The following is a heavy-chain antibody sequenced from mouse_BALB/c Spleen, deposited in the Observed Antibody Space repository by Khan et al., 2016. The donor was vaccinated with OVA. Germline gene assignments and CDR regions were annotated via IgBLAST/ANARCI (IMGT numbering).Heavy chain of an antibody. CDR3: ARGNWDWFAY. J-gene: IGHJ3*01. CDR1: GFTFSSFG. Sequence: EVQLVESGGGLVQPGGSRKLSCAASGFTFSSFGMHWVRQAPEKGLEWVAYISSDSYTIYYADTVKGRFTISRDNPRKTLFLQITSLASEDTAMYYCARGNWDWFAYWGQGTLVTVSA. CDR2: ISSDSYTI. V-gene: IGHV5-17*02. D-gene: IGHD4-1*01.